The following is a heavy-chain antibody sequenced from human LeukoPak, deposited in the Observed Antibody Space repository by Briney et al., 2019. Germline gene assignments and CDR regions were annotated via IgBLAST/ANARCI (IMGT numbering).Heavy chain of an antibody. V-gene: IGHV4-34*01. J-gene: IGHJ6*02. D-gene: IGHD6-6*01. CDR3: ARTLYSSSSLYYYYGMDV. CDR1: GVSFSGYY. Sequence: SETLSLTCAVYGVSFSGYYWSWIRQPPGKGLEWIGEINHSGSTNYNPSLKSRVTISVDTSKNQFSLKLSSVTAADTAVYYCARTLYSSSSLYYYYGMDVWGQGTTVTVSS. CDR2: INHSGST.